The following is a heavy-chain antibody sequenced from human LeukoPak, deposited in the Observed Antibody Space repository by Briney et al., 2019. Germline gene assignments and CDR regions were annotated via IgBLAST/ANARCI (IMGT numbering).Heavy chain of an antibody. CDR1: GLTFSSYA. J-gene: IGHJ6*03. Sequence: GGSLRLSCAASGLTFSSYAMNCVRQAPGRGLEWVSGFSGSGGTTYYADSVKGRFTISRDNSKNTLYLQMNSLRAEDTAVYYCANGNRCTSPNCLGYYYFYMDVWGKGTTVTVSS. V-gene: IGHV3-23*01. CDR3: ANGNRCTSPNCLGYYYFYMDV. CDR2: FSGSGGTT. D-gene: IGHD2-8*01.